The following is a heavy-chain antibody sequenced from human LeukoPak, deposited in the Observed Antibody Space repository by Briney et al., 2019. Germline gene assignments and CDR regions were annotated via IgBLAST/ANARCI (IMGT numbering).Heavy chain of an antibody. J-gene: IGHJ6*02. Sequence: GGSLRLSCAASGFTFSSYWMNWARQAPGKGLEWVASINHNGNVNYYVDSVKGRFTISRDNAKNSLYLQMNSLRAEDTAVYYCASHYGDPSYYYYGMDVWGQGTTVTVSS. CDR2: INHNGNVN. V-gene: IGHV3-7*01. CDR1: GFTFSSYW. CDR3: ASHYGDPSYYYYGMDV. D-gene: IGHD4-17*01.